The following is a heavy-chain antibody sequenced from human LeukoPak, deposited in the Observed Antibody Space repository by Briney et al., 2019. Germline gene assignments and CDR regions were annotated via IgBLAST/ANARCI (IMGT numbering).Heavy chain of an antibody. V-gene: IGHV4-59*01. Sequence: SETLSPPCTVPGGPISSSYWTWFRQPPGKGLEGIGYIYYSGSTNYNPSLKSRVTISVDTSKNQFSLKLSSVTAADTAVYYCASSTIFGVVPDYWGQGTLVTVSS. CDR3: ASSTIFGVVPDY. CDR2: IYYSGST. J-gene: IGHJ4*02. CDR1: GGPISSSY. D-gene: IGHD3-3*01.